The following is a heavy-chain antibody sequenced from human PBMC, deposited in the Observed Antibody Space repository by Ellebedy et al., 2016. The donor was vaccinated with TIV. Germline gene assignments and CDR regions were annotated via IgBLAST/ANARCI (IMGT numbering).Heavy chain of an antibody. Sequence: GGSLRLSXAASGFTFSSYAMSWVRQAPGKGLEWVSAISGSGGSTYYADSVKGRFTISRDNSKNTLYLQMNSLRAEDTAVYYCAKPRSGWYVFDYWGQGTLVTVSS. CDR1: GFTFSSYA. V-gene: IGHV3-23*01. CDR3: AKPRSGWYVFDY. D-gene: IGHD6-19*01. CDR2: ISGSGGST. J-gene: IGHJ4*02.